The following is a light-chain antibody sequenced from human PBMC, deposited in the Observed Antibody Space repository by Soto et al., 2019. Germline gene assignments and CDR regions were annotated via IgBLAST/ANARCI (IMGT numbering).Light chain of an antibody. CDR1: QGVSSY. J-gene: IGKJ1*01. CDR2: AAS. CDR3: QQYYSVPWT. V-gene: IGKV1D-8*01. Sequence: VIWMTQSPSLLSASTGDRVTINCRVSQGVSSYLAWYQQKPGKAPELLIYAASTLQSGVPSRFSGSGSGTDFTLTISCLQSEDFATYYCQQYYSVPWTFGQGTKVEIK.